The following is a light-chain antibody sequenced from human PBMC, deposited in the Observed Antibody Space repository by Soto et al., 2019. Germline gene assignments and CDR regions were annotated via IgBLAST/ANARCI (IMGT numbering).Light chain of an antibody. CDR3: QQYGSSHT. V-gene: IGKV3-20*01. CDR2: GAS. CDR1: QSVSSSY. Sequence: EIVLTQSPGTLSLSPGERATLSCRASQSVSSSYLAWYQQKPCQAPRPLIYGASSRATGIPDRFSGSGSGTDFTLTISRLEPEDFAVYYCQQYGSSHTFGQGTKLEIK. J-gene: IGKJ2*01.